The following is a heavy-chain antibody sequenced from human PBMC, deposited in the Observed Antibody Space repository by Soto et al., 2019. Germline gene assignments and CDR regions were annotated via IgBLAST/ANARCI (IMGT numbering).Heavy chain of an antibody. D-gene: IGHD2-2*01. CDR1: GFIFRSYG. V-gene: IGHV3-30*03. CDR2: ITYDGSNA. J-gene: IGHJ6*02. Sequence: QVQLVESGGGVVQPGRSLRLSCEASGFIFRSYGMHWVRQAPGKGLEWVALITYDGSNADYADSVKGRFTISRDDSENTLYLQRNSLRSEYTALYYCARDRGYQLRLDYGMDVWGQGTTVTVSS. CDR3: ARDRGYQLRLDYGMDV.